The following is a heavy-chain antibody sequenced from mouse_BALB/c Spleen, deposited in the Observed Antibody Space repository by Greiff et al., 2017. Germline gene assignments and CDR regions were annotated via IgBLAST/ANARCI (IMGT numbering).Heavy chain of an antibody. V-gene: IGHV5-12-2*01. CDR2: ISNGGGST. D-gene: IGHD2-4*01. Sequence: EVKVVESGGGLVQPGGSLKLSCAASGFTFSSYTMSWVRQTPEKRLEWVAYISNGGGSTYYPDTVKGRFTISRDNAKNTLYLQMSSLKSEDTAMYYCARGSTMITEYAMDYWGQGTSVTVSS. CDR3: ARGSTMITEYAMDY. CDR1: GFTFSSYT. J-gene: IGHJ4*01.